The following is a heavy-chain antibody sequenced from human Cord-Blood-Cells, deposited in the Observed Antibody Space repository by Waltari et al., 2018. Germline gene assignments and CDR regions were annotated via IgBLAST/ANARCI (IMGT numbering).Heavy chain of an antibody. Sequence: QVQLVQSGAEVKKPGASVKVSCKASGYTFTGYYMHWVRQAPGQGLEWMGWINPNSGDTNYAQKFQGWVTMTRDTSISTAYMELSRLRSDDTAVYYCARVGKDGYNDYWGQGTLVTVSS. CDR2: INPNSGDT. CDR3: ARVGKDGYNDY. J-gene: IGHJ4*02. V-gene: IGHV1-2*04. D-gene: IGHD5-12*01. CDR1: GYTFTGYY.